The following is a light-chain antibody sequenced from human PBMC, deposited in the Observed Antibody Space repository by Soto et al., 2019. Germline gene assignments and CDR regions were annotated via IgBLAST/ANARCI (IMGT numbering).Light chain of an antibody. CDR2: GAS. CDR3: HQYNNWPLT. J-gene: IGKJ4*01. V-gene: IGKV3-15*01. CDR1: QSVSSD. Sequence: EIVMTQSLATLAVSTGERATXSCRASQSVSSDLAWYQQKPGQAPRLLIYGASTRATGIPARFSGSGSGTEFTLTISSLQSEDFAVYYCHQYNNWPLTFSGGTKVDIK.